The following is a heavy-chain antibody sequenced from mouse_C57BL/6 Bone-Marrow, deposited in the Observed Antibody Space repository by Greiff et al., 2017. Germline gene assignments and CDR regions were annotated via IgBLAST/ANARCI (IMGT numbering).Heavy chain of an antibody. D-gene: IGHD1-1*01. CDR3: AREVFITTVVATEYFDV. CDR2: INPYNGGT. J-gene: IGHJ1*03. CDR1: GYTFTDYY. Sequence: EVQLQQSGPVLVKPGASVKMSCKASGYTFTDYYMNWVKQSHGKSLEWIGVINPYNGGTSYNQKFKGKATLTVDKSSSTAYMELNSLTSEDSAVYYCAREVFITTVVATEYFDVWGTGTTVTVSS. V-gene: IGHV1-19*01.